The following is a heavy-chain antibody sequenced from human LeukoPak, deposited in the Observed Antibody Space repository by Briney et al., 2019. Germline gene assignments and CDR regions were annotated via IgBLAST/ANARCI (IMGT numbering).Heavy chain of an antibody. J-gene: IGHJ4*02. CDR2: TNQDGSVE. CDR1: GFTFSVSW. CDR3: ARDYYGSHDY. V-gene: IGHV3-7*01. D-gene: IGHD3-10*01. Sequence: GGSLRLPCAASGFTFSVSWMSWVRQAPGQGLEWVAHTNQDGSVEFHVDSVKGRFTISRDNAKNSLYLQMNSLRANDTAVYSCARDYYGSHDYWGQGALVTVSS.